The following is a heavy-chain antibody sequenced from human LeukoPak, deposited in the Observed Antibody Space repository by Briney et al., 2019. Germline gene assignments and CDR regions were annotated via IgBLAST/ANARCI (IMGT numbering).Heavy chain of an antibody. CDR3: ARVYYQDSGTSYRHLDY. J-gene: IGHJ4*02. V-gene: IGHV3-7*01. D-gene: IGHD3-22*01. CDR1: GFTFSNYC. Sequence: GGSLRLSCAASGFTFSNYCMTWVRQVPGKGLEWVASIKQDGSEKYFLDSVKGRFTISRDNAESSLYLQMNSLRAEDTAVYYCARVYYQDSGTSYRHLDYWGQGTLVTVSS. CDR2: IKQDGSEK.